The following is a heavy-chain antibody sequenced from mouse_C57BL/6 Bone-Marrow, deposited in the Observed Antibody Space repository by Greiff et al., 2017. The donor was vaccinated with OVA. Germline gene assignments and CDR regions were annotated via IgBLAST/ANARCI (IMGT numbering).Heavy chain of an antibody. Sequence: ESGPGLVKPSQSLSLTCSVTGYSITSGYYWNWIRQFPGNKLEWMGYISYDGSNNYNPSLKNRISITRDTSKNQFFLKLNSVTTEDTATYYCARTPPLYYGNNYFDYWGQGTTLTVSS. CDR2: ISYDGSN. D-gene: IGHD1-1*01. J-gene: IGHJ2*01. CDR3: ARTPPLYYGNNYFDY. CDR1: GYSITSGYY. V-gene: IGHV3-6*01.